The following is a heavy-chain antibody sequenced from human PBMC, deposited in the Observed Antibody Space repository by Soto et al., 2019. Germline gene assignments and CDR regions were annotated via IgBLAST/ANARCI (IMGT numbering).Heavy chain of an antibody. CDR3: ARVGGYEPFDAFDI. D-gene: IGHD5-12*01. Sequence: EVQLLESGGGLVQPEGSLRLSCAASGFTFSSYAMAWVRQAPGKGLEWVSSISGSGGTTYSADSVKGRFAISRDNSKNTLYLQMKSLRAEDTALYYCARVGGYEPFDAFDIWGQGTMVTVSS. J-gene: IGHJ3*02. CDR2: ISGSGGTT. CDR1: GFTFSSYA. V-gene: IGHV3-23*01.